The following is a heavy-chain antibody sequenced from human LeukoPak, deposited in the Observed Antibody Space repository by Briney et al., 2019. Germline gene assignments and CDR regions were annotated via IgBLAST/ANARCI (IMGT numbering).Heavy chain of an antibody. CDR2: ISYDGSNK. D-gene: IGHD4-17*01. Sequence: GRSLRLSCAASGFTFSSYAMHWVRQAPGKGLEWGAVISYDGSNKYYADSVKGRFTISRDNSKNTLYLQMNSLRAEDTAVYYCARDRSHYGDYEYYFDYWGQGTLVTVSS. CDR3: ARDRSHYGDYEYYFDY. V-gene: IGHV3-30-3*01. CDR1: GFTFSSYA. J-gene: IGHJ4*02.